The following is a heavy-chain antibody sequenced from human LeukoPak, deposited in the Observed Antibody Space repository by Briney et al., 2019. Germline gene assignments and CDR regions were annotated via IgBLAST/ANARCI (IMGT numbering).Heavy chain of an antibody. V-gene: IGHV4-34*01. CDR3: ARAHTAAAYFDY. CDR1: GGSFSGYY. D-gene: IGHD6-13*01. CDR2: INHSGST. J-gene: IGHJ4*02. Sequence: PSETLSLTCAVYGGSFSGYYWSWIRQPPGKGLEWIGEINHSGSTNYNPSLKSRVTISVDTSKNQFSLKLSSVTAADTAVYYCARAHTAAAYFDYWGQGTLVTVSS.